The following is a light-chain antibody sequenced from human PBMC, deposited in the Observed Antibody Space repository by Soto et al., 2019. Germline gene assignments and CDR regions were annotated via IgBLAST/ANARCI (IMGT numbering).Light chain of an antibody. CDR1: QGIINY. CDR3: QQSYSTPPYT. J-gene: IGKJ2*01. Sequence: IQLTQSPSSLSASVGDRVTITCRASQGIINYLAWYQQKPGKAPKLLIYGASTLQSGVPSRFGGSGSGTDFTLTVSSLQPEDFATYYCQQSYSTPPYTFGQGTKLEIK. V-gene: IGKV1-9*01. CDR2: GAS.